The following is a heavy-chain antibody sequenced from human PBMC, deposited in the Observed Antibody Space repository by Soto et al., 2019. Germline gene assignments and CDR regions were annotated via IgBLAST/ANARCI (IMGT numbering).Heavy chain of an antibody. J-gene: IGHJ4*02. CDR2: INAGNGNT. Sequence: QVQLVQSGAEEKKPGASVKVSCKASGYTFTSYAMHWVRQAPGQRLEWMGWINAGNGNTKYSQKFQGRVTITRDTSASTVYMGLSSLRSEDTAVYYCASIIVVVTALDDWGQGTLVTVSS. CDR3: ASIIVVVTALDD. V-gene: IGHV1-3*05. D-gene: IGHD2-21*02. CDR1: GYTFTSYA.